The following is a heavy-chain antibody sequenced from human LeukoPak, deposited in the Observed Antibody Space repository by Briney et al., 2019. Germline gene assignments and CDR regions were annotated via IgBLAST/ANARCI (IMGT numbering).Heavy chain of an antibody. CDR2: ISSSSSYI. V-gene: IGHV3-21*01. CDR3: ARDGQWERNEDFDY. D-gene: IGHD1-26*01. J-gene: IGHJ4*02. Sequence: GGSLRLSCAASGFTFSSYSMNWVRQAPGKGLEWVSSISSSSSYIYYADSVKGRFTISRDNAKNSLYLQMNSLRAEDTAVYYCARDGQWERNEDFDYWGQGTLVTVSS. CDR1: GFTFSSYS.